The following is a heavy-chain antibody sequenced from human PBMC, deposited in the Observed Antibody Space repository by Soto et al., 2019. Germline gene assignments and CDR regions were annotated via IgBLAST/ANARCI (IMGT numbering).Heavy chain of an antibody. V-gene: IGHV1-46*01. CDR2: VSPSGGST. D-gene: IGHD3-10*01. CDR1: TYTFTTYS. J-gene: IGHJ4*02. CDR3: ARARGVPHSFDT. Sequence: QVQLVQSGAEVKKPGASVKLSCKASTYTFTTYSFHWVRQAPGQGLEWMGIVSPSGGSTRYAQKFQGRVTMTADTSMGTVYMEVRSLISEDTAVYYCARARGVPHSFDTWGQGTLVTVSS.